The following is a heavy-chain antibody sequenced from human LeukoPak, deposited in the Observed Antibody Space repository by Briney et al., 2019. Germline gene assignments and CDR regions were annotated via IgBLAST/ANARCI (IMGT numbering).Heavy chain of an antibody. Sequence: GGSLRLSCAASGFTFGSYSINWVRQAPGKGLEWVSYIGRSSSSIYCADSVKGRFTISRDNAKDSVYLQMNSLRAEDTAVYYCVRDRDYYDSSSYYAYYYYMDVWGKGTTVTVSS. CDR2: IGRSSSSI. CDR3: VRDRDYYDSSSYYAYYYYMDV. V-gene: IGHV3-48*01. D-gene: IGHD3-22*01. J-gene: IGHJ6*03. CDR1: GFTFGSYS.